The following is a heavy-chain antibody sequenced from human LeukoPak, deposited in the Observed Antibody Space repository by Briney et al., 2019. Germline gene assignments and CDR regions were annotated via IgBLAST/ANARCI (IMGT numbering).Heavy chain of an antibody. CDR2: IITNYGTT. Sequence: SVKVSCKASGGTLSNYAISWVRQAPGQGLEWMGGIITNYGTTNYAQKYQGRVTITADESTTTVYMELSSLRSEDTAVYYCARPRTYYDFWRGYPPFDYWGQGTLVTVSS. CDR3: ARPRTYYDFWRGYPPFDY. D-gene: IGHD3-3*01. V-gene: IGHV1-69*13. J-gene: IGHJ4*02. CDR1: GGTLSNYA.